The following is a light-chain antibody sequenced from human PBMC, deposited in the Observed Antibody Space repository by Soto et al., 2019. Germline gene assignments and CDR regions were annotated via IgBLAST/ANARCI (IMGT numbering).Light chain of an antibody. V-gene: IGKV3-11*01. CDR1: QSVSSY. Sequence: EIVLTQSPATLSLSPGERATLSCRASQSVSSYLAWYQQKPGQAPRLLIYDASNRATGIPARFSGSGSGTDFTLTIRSLEPEDFAVYYCQQRSNWLTFGQGTKVDIK. CDR2: DAS. CDR3: QQRSNWLT. J-gene: IGKJ1*01.